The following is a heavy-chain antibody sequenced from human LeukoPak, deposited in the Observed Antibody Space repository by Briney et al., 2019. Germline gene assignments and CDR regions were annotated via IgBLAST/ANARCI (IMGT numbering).Heavy chain of an antibody. Sequence: GASVMASCKASGYTFTAYYLHWVRQAPEQGLECMGWINPHTGGTNFAQKFQGRVTLTRDTSISTAYMELSRLRSGGTGVYYCARGFHDSSDYSDAFDIWGRGTMVTVSS. CDR3: ARGFHDSSDYSDAFDI. V-gene: IGHV1-2*02. CDR1: GYTFTAYY. CDR2: INPHTGGT. J-gene: IGHJ3*02. D-gene: IGHD3-22*01.